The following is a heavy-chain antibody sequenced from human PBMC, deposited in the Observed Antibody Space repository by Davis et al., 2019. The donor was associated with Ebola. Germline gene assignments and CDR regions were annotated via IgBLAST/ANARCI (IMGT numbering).Heavy chain of an antibody. CDR2: IFYSGSS. Sequence: PSETLSLTCTVSGGSISSYYWSWIRQPPGKGLEWMGCIFYSGSSNYNPSLKSRVTISVDTSKNQFSLKLSSVTAADTAVYYCARGKTTVTTGFDYWGQGTLVTVSS. D-gene: IGHD4-11*01. CDR3: ARGKTTVTTGFDY. V-gene: IGHV4-59*01. J-gene: IGHJ4*02. CDR1: GGSISSYY.